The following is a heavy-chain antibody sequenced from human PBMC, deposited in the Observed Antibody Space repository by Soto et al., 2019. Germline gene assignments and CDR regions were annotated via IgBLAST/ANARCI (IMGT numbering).Heavy chain of an antibody. V-gene: IGHV4-31*03. CDR2: IYYSGST. D-gene: IGHD6-13*01. CDR1: GGSISSGGYY. CDR3: ARVSREPTNSKFDP. J-gene: IGHJ5*02. Sequence: PSETLSLTCTVSGGSISSGGYYWSWIRQHPGKGLEWIGYIYYSGSTYYNPSLKSRVTISVDTSKNQFSLKLSSVTAADTAVYYCARVSREPTNSKFDPWGQGTLVPASP.